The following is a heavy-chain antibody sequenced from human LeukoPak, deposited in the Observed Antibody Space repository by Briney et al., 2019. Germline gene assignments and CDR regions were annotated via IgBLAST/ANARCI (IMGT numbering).Heavy chain of an antibody. J-gene: IGHJ4*02. CDR3: ARDSLVEMGTILPFDY. V-gene: IGHV1-69*04. CDR2: IIPILGIA. Sequence: SVKVSCKASGGTFSSYAISWVRQAPGQGLEWMGRIIPILGIANYAQKFQGRVTITADKSTSTAYMELSSLRSEDTAVYYCARDSLVEMGTILPFDYWGQGTLVTVSS. CDR1: GGTFSSYA. D-gene: IGHD5-24*01.